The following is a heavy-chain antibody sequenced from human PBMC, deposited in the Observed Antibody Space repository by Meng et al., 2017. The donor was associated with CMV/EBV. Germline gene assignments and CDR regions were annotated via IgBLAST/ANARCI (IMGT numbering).Heavy chain of an antibody. D-gene: IGHD3-3*01. CDR2: ISSSSSYI. V-gene: IGHV3-21*01. Sequence: GESLKISCAASGFTFSSYSMNWVRQAPGKGLEWVSSISSSSSYIYYADSVKGRFTISRDNAKNSLYLQMNSLRAEDTAVYYCAREIGVARYDWYGMDVRGQGTTVTVSS. J-gene: IGHJ6*02. CDR1: GFTFSSYS. CDR3: AREIGVARYDWYGMDV.